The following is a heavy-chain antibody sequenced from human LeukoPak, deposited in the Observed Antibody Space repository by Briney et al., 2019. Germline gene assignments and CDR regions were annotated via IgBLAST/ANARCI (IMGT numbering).Heavy chain of an antibody. V-gene: IGHV4-4*07. CDR1: AGSMTSYY. CDR3: ARSLVVQGYCYYYYMDV. Sequence: PSETLSLTCTVSAGSMTSYYWNWIRQPAGKGLEWIGRIYTSGSSDYRSSLKSRVSMSVDTSKNQFSLKLRSVTAADTATYYCARSLVVQGYCYYYYMDVWGRGTTVTVSS. CDR2: IYTSGSS. D-gene: IGHD2-2*01. J-gene: IGHJ6*03.